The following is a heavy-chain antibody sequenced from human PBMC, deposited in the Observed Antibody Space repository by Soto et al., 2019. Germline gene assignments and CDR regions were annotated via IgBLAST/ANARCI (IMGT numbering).Heavy chain of an antibody. CDR1: GYTFTGYY. J-gene: IGHJ4*02. D-gene: IGHD3-10*01. V-gene: IGHV1-2*04. CDR3: ARDARGDEAPMDY. CDR2: INPNSGGT. Sequence: QVQLVQSGAEVKKPGASVKVSCKASGYTFTGYYMHWVRQAPGQGLEWMGWINPNSGGTNYAQKFQGWVTMTRETSISTASVEQSRLRSDDTAVYYCARDARGDEAPMDYWGQGTLVTVSS.